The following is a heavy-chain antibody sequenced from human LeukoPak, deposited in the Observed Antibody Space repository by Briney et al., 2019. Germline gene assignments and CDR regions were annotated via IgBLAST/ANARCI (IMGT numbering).Heavy chain of an antibody. Sequence: PSETLSLTCAVYGGSFSGYYWSWIRQPPGKGLEWIGEINHSGSTNYNPSLKSRVTISVDTSKNQFSLKLSSVTAADTAVYYCAAYYYDSSRYFDYWGQGTLVTVSS. CDR1: GGSFSGYY. CDR2: INHSGST. J-gene: IGHJ4*02. V-gene: IGHV4-34*01. CDR3: AAYYYDSSRYFDY. D-gene: IGHD3-22*01.